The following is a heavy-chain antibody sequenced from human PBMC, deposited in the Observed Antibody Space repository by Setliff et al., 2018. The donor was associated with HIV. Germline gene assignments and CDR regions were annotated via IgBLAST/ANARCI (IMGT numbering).Heavy chain of an antibody. Sequence: SETLSLTCTVSGGSMKPYYWSWIRQLPGKGPEWIGFIYFNGVTDYNPSLKSRLIMSLDMSRNQVSLKMTSVTAADTAVYYCARREGARYSSGYYGGAFDIWGQGTMVTVSS. V-gene: IGHV4-59*08. CDR1: GGSMKPYY. J-gene: IGHJ3*02. D-gene: IGHD6-19*01. CDR2: IYFNGVT. CDR3: ARREGARYSSGYYGGAFDI.